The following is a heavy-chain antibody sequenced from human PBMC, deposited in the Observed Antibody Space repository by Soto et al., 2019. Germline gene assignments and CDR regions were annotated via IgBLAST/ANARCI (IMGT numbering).Heavy chain of an antibody. CDR3: ARLGVVVVAATTDV. J-gene: IGHJ6*04. D-gene: IGHD2-15*01. CDR2: IYYSGST. V-gene: IGHV4-39*01. CDR1: GGSISSSSYY. Sequence: SETLSLTCTVSGGSISSSSYYWGWIRQPPGKGLEWIGSIYYSGSTYYNPSLKSRVTISVDTSKNQFSLKLSSVTAADTAVYYCARLGVVVVAATTDVWGKGTTVTVSS.